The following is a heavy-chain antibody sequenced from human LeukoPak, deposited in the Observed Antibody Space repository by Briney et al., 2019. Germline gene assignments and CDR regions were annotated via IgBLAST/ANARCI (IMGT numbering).Heavy chain of an antibody. CDR2: IYHSGTT. CDR3: ARGASSRFEH. Sequence: PSETLSLTCSVSGYSISSGYYWGWIRQPPGKGLEWIGTIYHSGTTFYNPSLQSRVTVSLDTSKNQFSLKLSSVTAADTAVYYCARGASSRFEHWGQGTLVTVSS. V-gene: IGHV4-38-2*02. CDR1: GYSISSGYY. D-gene: IGHD6-13*01. J-gene: IGHJ4*02.